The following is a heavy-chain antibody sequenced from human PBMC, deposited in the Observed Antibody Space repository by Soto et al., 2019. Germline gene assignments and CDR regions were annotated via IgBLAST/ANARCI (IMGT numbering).Heavy chain of an antibody. D-gene: IGHD3-16*01. Sequence: QVQLQESGPGLVKPSQTLSLTCTVSGGSISSGDYYWSWIRQPPGKGLEWIGYIYYSGSTYYHPCLNRRVTISGDTSSNQFSLKLSSLTAADTAVYYCARDRWGKTQNWGQGTLVTVSS. CDR3: ARDRWGKTQN. V-gene: IGHV4-30-4*01. CDR2: IYYSGST. J-gene: IGHJ4*02. CDR1: GGSISSGDYY.